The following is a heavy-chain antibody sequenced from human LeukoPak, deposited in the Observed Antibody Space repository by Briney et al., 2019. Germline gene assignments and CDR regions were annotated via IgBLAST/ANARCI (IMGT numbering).Heavy chain of an antibody. CDR3: ARVYEGYCSSTSCYRGLDP. CDR2: ISSSSSYI. J-gene: IGHJ5*02. D-gene: IGHD2-2*01. CDR1: GFTFSSYA. V-gene: IGHV3-21*01. Sequence: PGGSLRLSCAASGFTFSSYAMSWVRQAPGKGLEWVSSISSSSSYIYYADSVKGRFTISRDNAKNSLYLQMNSLRAEDTAVYYCARVYEGYCSSTSCYRGLDPWGQGTLVTVSS.